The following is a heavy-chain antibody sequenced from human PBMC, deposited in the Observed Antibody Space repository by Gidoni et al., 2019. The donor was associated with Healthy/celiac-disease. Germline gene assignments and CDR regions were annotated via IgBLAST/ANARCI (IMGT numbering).Heavy chain of an antibody. V-gene: IGHV1-2*02. CDR2: INPNSGGT. CDR3: ARGPRGWCDP. Sequence: QMQLVQSGAAVKHAGASVKLSCSASGYIFTDYYIHWGRQAPGQGLEWMGWINPNSGGTNDAQRFQGRVTMTRDTSISTAYMELSRRRADDTAVYYGARGPRGWCDPWGQGTLVTVSS. D-gene: IGHD3-10*01. CDR1: GYIFTDYY. J-gene: IGHJ5*02.